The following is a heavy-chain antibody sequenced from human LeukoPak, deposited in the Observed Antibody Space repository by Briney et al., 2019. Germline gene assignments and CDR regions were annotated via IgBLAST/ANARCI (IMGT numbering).Heavy chain of an antibody. CDR2: INHSGST. D-gene: IGHD6-6*01. CDR1: GGXFSGYY. Sequence: SETLSLTCAVYGGXFSGYYCSWIRQPPGKGLEWIGEINHSGSTNYNPSLKSRVTISVDTSKNQFSLKLSSVTAADTAVYYCARGRRSIAARPLPFDYWGQGTLVTVSS. V-gene: IGHV4-34*01. J-gene: IGHJ4*02. CDR3: ARGRRSIAARPLPFDY.